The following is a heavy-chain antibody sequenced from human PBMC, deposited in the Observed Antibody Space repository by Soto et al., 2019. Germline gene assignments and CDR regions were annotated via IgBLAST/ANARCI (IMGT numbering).Heavy chain of an antibody. CDR3: ARVMRNSSSWYTPSLDY. CDR1: GGSISSGGYY. Sequence: QLQLQESGSGLVKPSQTLSLTCAVSGGSISSGGYYWSWIRQPPGKGLEWIGEINHSGSTNYNPSLKSRVTISVDTSKNQFSLKLSSVTAADTAVYYCARVMRNSSSWYTPSLDYWGQGTLVTVSS. D-gene: IGHD6-13*01. CDR2: INHSGST. J-gene: IGHJ4*02. V-gene: IGHV4-30-2*01.